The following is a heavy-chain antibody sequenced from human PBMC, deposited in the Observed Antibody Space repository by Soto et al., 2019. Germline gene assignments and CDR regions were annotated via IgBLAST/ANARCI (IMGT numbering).Heavy chain of an antibody. CDR3: ARVGRGVYGMDV. CDR2: ITSDSSTI. D-gene: IGHD2-8*01. V-gene: IGHV3-48*02. CDR1: GFTFSSYS. J-gene: IGHJ6*01. Sequence: GESLRLSCAASGFTFSSYSINWVRQAPGKGLEWFSYITSDSSTISYADSVKGRFTVSRDNAKSSLYLQMNSLRDEDTAVYYCARVGRGVYGMDVWGQGTSVTVSS.